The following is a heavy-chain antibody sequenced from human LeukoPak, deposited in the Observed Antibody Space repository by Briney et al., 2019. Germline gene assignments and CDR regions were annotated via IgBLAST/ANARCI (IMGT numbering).Heavy chain of an antibody. V-gene: IGHV1-46*01. CDR3: AVEVSPGGESGWYFDL. CDR2: INPSGGST. J-gene: IGHJ2*01. D-gene: IGHD2-21*01. CDR1: GYTFTSYY. Sequence: ASVKVSCKASGYTFTSYYIHWVRQAPGQGLEWMGMINPSGGSTNYAQKFQQRVTITRDKSTSTAYMELSSLDSEDTAVYYRAVEVSPGGESGWYFDLWGRGTLVTVSS.